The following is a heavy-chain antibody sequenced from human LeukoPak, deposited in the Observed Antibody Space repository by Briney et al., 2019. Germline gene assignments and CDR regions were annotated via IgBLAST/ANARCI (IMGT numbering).Heavy chain of an antibody. CDR3: ARVGTAMVKFGY. J-gene: IGHJ4*02. CDR2: INPNSGGT. Sequence: ASVKVSCKASGYTLTGYYMHWVRQAPGQGLEWMGWINPNSGGTNYAQKFQGRVTMTRDTSISTAYMELSRLRSDDTAVYYCARVGTAMVKFGYWGQGTLVTVSS. V-gene: IGHV1-2*02. CDR1: GYTLTGYY. D-gene: IGHD5-18*01.